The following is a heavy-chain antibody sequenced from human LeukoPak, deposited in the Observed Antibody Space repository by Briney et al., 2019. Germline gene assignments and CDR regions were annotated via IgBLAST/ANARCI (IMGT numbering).Heavy chain of an antibody. CDR2: ISGSGGST. J-gene: IGHJ4*02. CDR1: GFTFNYA. V-gene: IGHV3-23*01. Sequence: GGSLRLSCAASGFTFNYAMTWARQPPGKGLEWVSAISGSGGSTYYADSVKVRFTISKDNSKNTLYLLMSSLRPEDTAVYYCAKHADGSGRPRAGFDHWGQGTLVTVTS. CDR3: AKHADGSGRPRAGFDH. D-gene: IGHD3-22*01.